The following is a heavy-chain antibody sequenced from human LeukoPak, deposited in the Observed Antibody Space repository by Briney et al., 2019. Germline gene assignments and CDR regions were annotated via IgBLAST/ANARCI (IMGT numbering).Heavy chain of an antibody. CDR1: GYTFTSYD. V-gene: IGHV1-8*01. Sequence: ASVKVSCKAPGYTFTSYDINWVRQATGQGLEWMGWMNPNSGNTGYAQKFQGRVTMTRNTSISTAYMELSSLRSEDTAVYYCARGLMVRGVIHYYYYGMDVWGQGTLVTVSS. CDR2: MNPNSGNT. CDR3: ARGLMVRGVIHYYYYGMDV. J-gene: IGHJ6*02. D-gene: IGHD3-10*01.